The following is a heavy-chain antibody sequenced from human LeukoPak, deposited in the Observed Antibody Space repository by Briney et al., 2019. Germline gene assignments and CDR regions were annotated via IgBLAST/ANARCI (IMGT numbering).Heavy chain of an antibody. CDR3: PRDIQLST. D-gene: IGHD5-24*01. Sequence: GGSLRLSCAASGSTFSGSAISWVRQAPGKGLEWVSLISFSGGNTYYADSVKGRFTISRDNSKDTLYLQRNSLRAEDTAIYYCPRDIQLSTWGLGTMVTVSS. J-gene: IGHJ3*01. V-gene: IGHV3-23*01. CDR1: GSTFSGSA. CDR2: ISFSGGNT.